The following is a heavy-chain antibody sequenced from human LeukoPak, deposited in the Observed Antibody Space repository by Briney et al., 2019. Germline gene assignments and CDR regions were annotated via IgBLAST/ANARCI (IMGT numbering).Heavy chain of an antibody. CDR1: GFTFSSYW. V-gene: IGHV3-7*01. J-gene: IGHJ4*02. CDR3: ARNYFEY. CDR2: IKEDASQK. Sequence: GGSLRLFCAASGFTFSSYWMMWVRQAPGKGLEWVANIKEDASQKYYLDSVKGRFTISRDNAKNLLFLQMNSLTAEDTAVYYCARNYFEYWGQGTQVTVSS.